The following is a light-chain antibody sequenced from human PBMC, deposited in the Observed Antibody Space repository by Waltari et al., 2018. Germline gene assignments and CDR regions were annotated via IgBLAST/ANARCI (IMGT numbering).Light chain of an antibody. CDR2: GNK. Sequence: QSVLTQPPSVSGAPGQRVTISCTGSSSNIGARDGVHWYQQLPGTAPRLLISGNKNRPSGVPDRFSGSKPGTSASLAITGLQAEDEADYYCQSYDGSHVVFGGGTKLTVL. CDR3: QSYDGSHVV. V-gene: IGLV1-40*01. CDR1: SSNIGARDG. J-gene: IGLJ2*01.